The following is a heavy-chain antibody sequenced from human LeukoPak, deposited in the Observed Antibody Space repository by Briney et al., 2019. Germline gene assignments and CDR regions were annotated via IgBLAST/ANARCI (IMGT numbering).Heavy chain of an antibody. J-gene: IGHJ4*02. Sequence: PSQTLSLTCTVSGGSISGGVYYWSWIRQHPGKGLEWIGYIYYSGTTYYNPSLKSRVTISVDTSKNLCSLKLSSVTAADTAVYYCVGEEYGTGSYYKSSDWGQGTLVTVSS. CDR3: VGEEYGTGSYYKSSD. V-gene: IGHV4-30-4*01. CDR1: GGSISGGVYY. CDR2: IYYSGTT. D-gene: IGHD3-10*01.